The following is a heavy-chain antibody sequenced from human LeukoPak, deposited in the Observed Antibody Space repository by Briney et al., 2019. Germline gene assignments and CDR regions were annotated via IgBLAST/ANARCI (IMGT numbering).Heavy chain of an antibody. J-gene: IGHJ4*02. Sequence: SETLSLTCTVSGGSISSYYWSWIRQPPGKGLEWIGYIYYSGSTNYNPSLKSRVTISVDTSKNQFSLKLSSVTAADTAVYYCARGIAYDYVWGSYTHFDYWGQGTLVTVSS. CDR3: ARGIAYDYVWGSYTHFDY. CDR2: IYYSGST. V-gene: IGHV4-59*08. D-gene: IGHD3-16*01. CDR1: GGSISSYY.